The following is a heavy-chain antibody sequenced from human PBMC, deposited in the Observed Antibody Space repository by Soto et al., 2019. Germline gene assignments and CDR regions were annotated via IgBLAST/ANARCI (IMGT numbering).Heavy chain of an antibody. Sequence: QMQLVQSGAEVKKPGASVKVSCKASGYTFTSYQMHWVRQAPGQGLEWMGLINPSGGRITYAPRFQGRVMMTRDTSTNTVYMELRSLRSEDTAVYYCARDGPPTTTGVGPSYTMDVWGQGTTVTVS. CDR2: INPSGGRI. D-gene: IGHD3-3*01. V-gene: IGHV1-46*01. CDR3: ARDGPPTTTGVGPSYTMDV. CDR1: GYTFTSYQ. J-gene: IGHJ6*02.